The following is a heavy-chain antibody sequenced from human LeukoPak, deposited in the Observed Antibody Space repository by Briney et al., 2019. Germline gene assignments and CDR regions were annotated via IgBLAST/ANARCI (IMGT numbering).Heavy chain of an antibody. CDR3: ARATQGKLGRNWFDP. Sequence: SVKVSCKASGGTFSSYTISWVRQAPGQGLEWMGRIIPFLGIANYAQKLQGRVTIPADKSTGTAYMELSSLRSEDTAVYYCARATQGKLGRNWFDPWGQGTLVTVSS. D-gene: IGHD6-6*01. CDR1: GGTFSSYT. J-gene: IGHJ5*02. V-gene: IGHV1-69*02. CDR2: IIPFLGIA.